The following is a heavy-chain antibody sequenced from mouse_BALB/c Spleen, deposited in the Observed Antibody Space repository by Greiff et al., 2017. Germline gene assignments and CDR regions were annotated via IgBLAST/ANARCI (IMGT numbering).Heavy chain of an antibody. J-gene: IGHJ4*01. CDR3: ARGDMDY. CDR2: IDPENGDT. V-gene: IGHV14-1*01. D-gene: IGHD2-13*01. CDR1: GYTFTSYW. Sequence: VQLQQSGTVLARPGASVKMSCKASGYTFTSYWMHWVKQRPEQGLEWIGWIDPENGDTEYAPKFQGKATMTADTSSNTAYLQLSSLTSEDTAVYYCARGDMDYWGQGTSVTVSS.